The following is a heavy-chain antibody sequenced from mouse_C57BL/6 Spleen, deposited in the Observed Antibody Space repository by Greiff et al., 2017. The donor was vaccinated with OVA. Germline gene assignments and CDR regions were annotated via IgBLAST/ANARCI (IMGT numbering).Heavy chain of an antibody. CDR1: GYTFTSYW. J-gene: IGHJ4*01. D-gene: IGHD2-5*01. CDR2: IDPSDSYT. CDR3: ARREYSNYAMDY. Sequence: VQLQQSGAELVKPGASVKLSCKASGYTFTSYWMQWVKQRPGQGLEWIGEIDPSDSYTNYNQKFKGKATLTVDTSSRTAYMQLSSLTSEDSAVYYCARREYSNYAMDYWGQGTSVTVSS. V-gene: IGHV1-50*01.